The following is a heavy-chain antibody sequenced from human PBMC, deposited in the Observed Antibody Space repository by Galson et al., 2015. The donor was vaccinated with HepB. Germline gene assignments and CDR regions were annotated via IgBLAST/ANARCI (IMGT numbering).Heavy chain of an antibody. CDR3: ARGNIYGASPFDV. V-gene: IGHV3-11*01. Sequence: LRLSCAASGFTFSDYYMSWIRQAPGKGLEWVSYISSSANTIYYADSLRGRFTISRDNAKNSLYLQMNSLRAEDTAVYYCARGNIYGASPFDVWGRGTMVTVSS. CDR2: ISSSANTI. J-gene: IGHJ3*01. CDR1: GFTFSDYY. D-gene: IGHD4/OR15-4a*01.